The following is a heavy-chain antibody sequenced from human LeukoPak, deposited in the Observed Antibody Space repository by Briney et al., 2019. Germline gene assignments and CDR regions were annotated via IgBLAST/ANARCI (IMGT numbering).Heavy chain of an antibody. CDR1: GGSFSGYY. V-gene: IGHV4-34*01. CDR2: INHSGST. CDR3: ARGGIWSSSWYATRYPYFDY. Sequence: PSETLSLTCAVHGGSFSGYYWSWIRQPPGKGLEWIGEINHSGSTNYNPSLKSRVTISVDTSKNQFSLKLSSVTAADTAVYYCARGGIWSSSWYATRYPYFDYWGQGTLVTVSS. J-gene: IGHJ4*02. D-gene: IGHD6-13*01.